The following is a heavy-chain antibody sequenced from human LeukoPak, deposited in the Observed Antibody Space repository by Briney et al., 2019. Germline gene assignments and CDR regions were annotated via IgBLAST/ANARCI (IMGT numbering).Heavy chain of an antibody. CDR1: GGSISSYY. CDR3: ASWTAYSSCLPSYYYGMDV. D-gene: IGHD6-6*01. J-gene: IGHJ6*02. CDR2: ICYSGST. V-gene: IGHV4-59*08. Sequence: SETLSLTCTVSGGSISSYYWSWIRQPPGKGLEWIGYICYSGSTNYNPSLKSRVTISVDTSKNQFSLKLSSVTAADTAVYYCASWTAYSSCLPSYYYGMDVWGQGTTVTVSS.